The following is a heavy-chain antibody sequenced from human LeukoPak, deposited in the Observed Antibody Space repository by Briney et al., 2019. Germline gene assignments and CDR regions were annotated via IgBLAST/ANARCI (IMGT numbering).Heavy chain of an antibody. D-gene: IGHD2-21*02. CDR3: TTCGGDCFFNY. J-gene: IGHJ4*02. CDR1: GVTFSNAW. Sequence: PGGSLRLSCAASGVTFSNAWMNCVRQAPGRRLEWVGRIKSKPAGETTRYAAPVKGRFAISRDDSRNTLYLQMNSLKTEDTAVYYCTTCGGDCFFNYWGQGTLVTISS. V-gene: IGHV3-15*01. CDR2: IKSKPAGETT.